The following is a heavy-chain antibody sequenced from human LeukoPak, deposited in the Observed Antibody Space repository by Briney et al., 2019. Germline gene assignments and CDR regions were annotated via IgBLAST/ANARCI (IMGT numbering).Heavy chain of an antibody. V-gene: IGHV3-23*01. CDR3: ANLPTVTTLDY. CDR2: ISGSGGST. D-gene: IGHD4-17*01. CDR1: GFTFSSYA. Sequence: GGSLRLSCVASGFTFSSYAMSWVRQAPGKGLEWVSAISGSGGSTYYADSVKGRFTISRDNSKNTLYLQTNSLRAEDTAVYYCANLPTVTTLDYWGQGTLVTVSS. J-gene: IGHJ4*02.